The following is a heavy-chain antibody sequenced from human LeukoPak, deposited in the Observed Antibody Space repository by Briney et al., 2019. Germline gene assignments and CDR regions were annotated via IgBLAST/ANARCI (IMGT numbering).Heavy chain of an antibody. V-gene: IGHV1-18*01. CDR3: ARDRERYRNYYYSMDV. D-gene: IGHD2-15*01. CDR2: ISAYNGYT. CDR1: GYTFTSYG. Sequence: ASVKVSCKASGYTFTSYGISWVRQAPGQGLEWMGWISAYNGYTNYAQKLQGRVTMTRDTSTSTAYMELSGLISDDTAVYYCARDRERYRNYYYSMDVWGKGTTVTVSS. J-gene: IGHJ6*03.